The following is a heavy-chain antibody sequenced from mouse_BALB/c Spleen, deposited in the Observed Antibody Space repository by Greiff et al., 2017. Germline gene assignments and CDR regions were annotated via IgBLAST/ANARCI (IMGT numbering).Heavy chain of an antibody. CDR2: INPSNGRT. D-gene: IGHD1-1*02. V-gene: IGHV1S81*02. CDR3: ARGGPYAMDY. Sequence: QVQLQQSGAELVKPGASVKLSCKASGYTFTSYWMHWVKQRPGQGLEWIGEINPSNGRTNYNEKFKSKATLTVDKSSSTAYMQLSSLTSEDSAVYYCARGGPYAMDYWGQGTSVTVSS. CDR1: GYTFTSYW. J-gene: IGHJ4*01.